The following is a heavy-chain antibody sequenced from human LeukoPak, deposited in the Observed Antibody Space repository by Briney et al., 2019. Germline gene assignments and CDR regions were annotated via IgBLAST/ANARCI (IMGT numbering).Heavy chain of an antibody. CDR3: AREGGDGYIFYYFDY. V-gene: IGHV1-69*13. J-gene: IGHJ4*02. CDR1: GYTFNSYA. CDR2: IIPIFGTA. Sequence: ASVKVSYKAFGYTFNSYAISWVRQAPGQGLEWMGGIIPIFGTANYAQKFQGRVTITADESTSTAYMELSSLRSEDTAVYYCAREGGDGYIFYYFDYWGQGTLVTVSS. D-gene: IGHD5-24*01.